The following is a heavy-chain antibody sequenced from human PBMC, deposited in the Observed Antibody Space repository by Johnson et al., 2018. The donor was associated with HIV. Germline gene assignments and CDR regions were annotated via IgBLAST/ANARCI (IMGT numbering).Heavy chain of an antibody. V-gene: IGHV3-30*02. D-gene: IGHD6-13*01. CDR3: AKEGWAAAQEGWVAFDI. CDR1: GFTVSSYG. Sequence: QVQLVESGGGLVQPGGSLRLSCAASGFTVSSYGMHWVRQAPGTGLEWVAVIWYDGSNKYYADSVKGRFTISRDNSKNQMYLQMNSLGAEDTAVYYCAKEGWAAAQEGWVAFDIWGQGTMVTVSS. CDR2: IWYDGSNK. J-gene: IGHJ3*02.